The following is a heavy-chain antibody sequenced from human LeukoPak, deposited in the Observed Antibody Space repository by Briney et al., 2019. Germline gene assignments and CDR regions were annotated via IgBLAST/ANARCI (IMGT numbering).Heavy chain of an antibody. Sequence: GGSLRLSCEGSGFTFSSYTMIWVRQAPGKGLEWLTSISSTSSYIYYADSVKGRFTISRDNAKNSLYLQMNSLRAEDTAVYYCARDGGYGSGSYYNVRYFDYWGQGTQVTVSS. CDR3: ARDGGYGSGSYYNVRYFDY. V-gene: IGHV3-21*01. CDR2: ISSTSSYI. D-gene: IGHD3-10*01. CDR1: GFTFSSYT. J-gene: IGHJ4*02.